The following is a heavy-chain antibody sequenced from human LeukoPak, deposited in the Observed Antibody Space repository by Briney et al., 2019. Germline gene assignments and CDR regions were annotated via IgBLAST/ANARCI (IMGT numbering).Heavy chain of an antibody. CDR3: ARDPRWLTPDCTSTSCYENYFDP. CDR2: IYHTGSA. J-gene: IGHJ5*02. Sequence: PSDTLSLTCVVSGYSISSGYQWAWIRQSPGKGLEWTGIIYHTGSAHYNPSLQSRVTISVDTSNNQFSLRLNSVTAADTAVYYCARDPRWLTPDCTSTSCYENYFDPWGQGTLVTVSS. D-gene: IGHD2-2*01. V-gene: IGHV4-38-2*02. CDR1: GYSISSGYQ.